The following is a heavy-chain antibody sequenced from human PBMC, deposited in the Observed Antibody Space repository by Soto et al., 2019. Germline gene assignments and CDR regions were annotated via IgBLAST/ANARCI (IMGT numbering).Heavy chain of an antibody. D-gene: IGHD4-4*01. CDR2: IYYSGST. J-gene: IGHJ5*02. Sequence: TSETLSLTCTVSGGSISSGGYYWSWIRQHPGKGLEWIGYIYYSGSTYYNPSLKSRVTISVDTSKNQFSLKLSSVTAADTAVYYCARAPPHMTTVTPGSWFDPWGQGTLVTVSS. CDR1: GGSISSGGYY. CDR3: ARAPPHMTTVTPGSWFDP. V-gene: IGHV4-31*03.